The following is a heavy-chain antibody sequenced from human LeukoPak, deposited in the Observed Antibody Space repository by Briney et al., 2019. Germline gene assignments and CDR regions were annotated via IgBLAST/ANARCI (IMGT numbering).Heavy chain of an antibody. CDR1: GGSISSGSYY. CDR2: IYTSGST. Sequence: PSQTLSLTCTVSGGSISSGSYYWSWIRQPAGKGLEWIGRIYTSGSTNYNPSLKSRVTISVDTSKNQFSLKLSSVTAADTAVYYCAGMGWELLDDAFDIWGQGTMVTVSS. J-gene: IGHJ3*02. D-gene: IGHD1-26*01. V-gene: IGHV4-61*02. CDR3: AGMGWELLDDAFDI.